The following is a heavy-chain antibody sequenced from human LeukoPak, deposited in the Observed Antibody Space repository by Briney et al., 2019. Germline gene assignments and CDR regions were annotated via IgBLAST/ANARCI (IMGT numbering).Heavy chain of an antibody. D-gene: IGHD2-2*01. CDR2: ISSSSSYI. CDR1: GFTFSDSS. CDR3: ARERACGASSCVAYYFDS. Sequence: GGSLRLSCAASGFTFSDSSMSWVRQAPGKGLEWVSSISSSSSYIYYADSVKGRFTISRDNAKNSLYLQMNSLRAEDTAVYYCARERACGASSCVAYYFDSWGQGTLVTVSS. J-gene: IGHJ4*02. V-gene: IGHV3-21*01.